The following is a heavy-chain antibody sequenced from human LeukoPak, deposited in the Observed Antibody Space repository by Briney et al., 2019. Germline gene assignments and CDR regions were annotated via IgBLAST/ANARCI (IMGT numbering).Heavy chain of an antibody. CDR1: GSTFSHYA. Sequence: GGSLRLSCTVSGSTFSHYAMYWVRQAPGKGLEYVALISYDGANKYYADSVKGRVTVSRDNPKNTLYLQMNSLRLDDTAVYFCARDRRAYCSGASCYPGAYWGQGTLVTVSS. CDR3: ARDRRAYCSGASCYPGAY. D-gene: IGHD2-15*01. V-gene: IGHV3-30-3*01. J-gene: IGHJ4*02. CDR2: ISYDGANK.